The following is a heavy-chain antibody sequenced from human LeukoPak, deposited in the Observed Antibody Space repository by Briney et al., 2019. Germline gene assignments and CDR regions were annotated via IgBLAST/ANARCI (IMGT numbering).Heavy chain of an antibody. D-gene: IGHD6-19*01. CDR2: IYYSGRT. Sequence: SETLSLTCTVSGGSISSYYWSWIRQPPGKGLEWIGYIYYSGRTNYNPSLKSRVTISVDTSKNQFSLKLSSVTAADTAVYYCARAPGYSSGWYDYWGQGTLVTVSS. CDR3: ARAPGYSSGWYDY. J-gene: IGHJ4*02. V-gene: IGHV4-59*01. CDR1: GGSISSYY.